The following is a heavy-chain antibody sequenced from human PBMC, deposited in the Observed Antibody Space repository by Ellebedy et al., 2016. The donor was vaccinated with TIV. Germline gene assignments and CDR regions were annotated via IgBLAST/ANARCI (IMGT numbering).Heavy chain of an antibody. J-gene: IGHJ4*02. Sequence: SGPTLVKPPQTLTLTCTVSGFSLTTGGVAVGWIRQPPGKAPEWLAHVYWNDDKRYSPSLKSRLTITRDTSKNQAVLTMTNMDPVDTATYYCARLLTASAYSYDSWGQGTPVTVSS. CDR3: ARLLTASAYSYDS. CDR2: VYWNDDK. CDR1: GFSLTTGGVA. D-gene: IGHD2-21*01. V-gene: IGHV2-5*01.